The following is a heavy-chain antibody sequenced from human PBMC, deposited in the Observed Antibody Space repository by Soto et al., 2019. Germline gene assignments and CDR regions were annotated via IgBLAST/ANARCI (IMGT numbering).Heavy chain of an antibody. CDR3: ARDSDRPPNSWYVRYYYGMDS. D-gene: IGHD6-13*01. J-gene: IGHJ6*02. CDR1: GDSVSSNSAA. CDR2: TYYRSKWYN. V-gene: IGHV6-1*01. Sequence: PSQTLSLTCAISGDSVSSNSAAWNWIRQSPSRSLEWLGRTYYRSKWYNDYAVSVKSRITINPDTSKNQFSLQLNSVTPEDTAVYYCARDSDRPPNSWYVRYYYGMDSWGQGTKVTVSS.